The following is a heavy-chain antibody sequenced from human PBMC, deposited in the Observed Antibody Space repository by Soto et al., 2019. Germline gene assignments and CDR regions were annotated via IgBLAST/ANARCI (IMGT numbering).Heavy chain of an antibody. V-gene: IGHV1-69*13. Sequence: GASVKVSCKASGGTFSSYAISWVRQAPGQGLEWMGGIIPIFGTANYAQKFQGRVTITADESTSTAYMELSSLRSEDTAVYYCAREESRSRVVENWFDPWGQGTLVTVSS. CDR3: AREESRSRVVENWFDP. CDR2: IIPIFGTA. CDR1: GGTFSSYA. D-gene: IGHD6-6*01. J-gene: IGHJ5*02.